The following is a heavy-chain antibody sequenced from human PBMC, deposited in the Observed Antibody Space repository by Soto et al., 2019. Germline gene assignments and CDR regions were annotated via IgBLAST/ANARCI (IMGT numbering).Heavy chain of an antibody. CDR2: IGGTGSTT. CDR1: GFTFRVYA. CDR3: ARIRQLLFVS. J-gene: IGHJ4*02. Sequence: VHLSESGGALVQPGGSLRLSCAASGFTFRVYAMSWFRQAPGRGLEWVSAIGGTGSTTYYADSVKGRFTIARDNSRDTLYLQMTSLRVEDTAVYYCARIRQLLFVSWGQGTLVSVSS. D-gene: IGHD2-2*01. V-gene: IGHV3-23*01.